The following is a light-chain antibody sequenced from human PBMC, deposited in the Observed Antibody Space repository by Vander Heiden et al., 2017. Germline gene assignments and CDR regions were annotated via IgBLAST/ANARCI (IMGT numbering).Light chain of an antibody. CDR1: QSVSSSY. Sequence: EIVLTQSPGTLSLSPGERATLSCRASQSVSSSYLAWYQQKPGQAPRLLIYGASSRATGIPDRFSGSGSATDFTLTISRLEPDDFAVYYCQQYDSEPRMYTFGQGTKLEIK. CDR2: GAS. CDR3: QQYDSEPRMYT. J-gene: IGKJ2*01. V-gene: IGKV3-20*01.